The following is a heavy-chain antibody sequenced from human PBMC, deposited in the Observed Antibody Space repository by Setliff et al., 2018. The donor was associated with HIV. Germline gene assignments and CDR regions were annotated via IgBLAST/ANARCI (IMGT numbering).Heavy chain of an antibody. V-gene: IGHV1-46*01. CDR3: ARGSYSGYTLDQ. CDR2: ITPSGGTT. CDR1: GYTFTSYD. Sequence: ASVKVSCKTSGYTFTSYDIHWVRQAPGQGPEWMGTITPSGGTTGYAQKFRGRLIVTRDTSTSTVYMELGSLRSEDTALYYCARGSYSGYTLDQWGQGTQVTVSS. D-gene: IGHD5-12*01. J-gene: IGHJ4*02.